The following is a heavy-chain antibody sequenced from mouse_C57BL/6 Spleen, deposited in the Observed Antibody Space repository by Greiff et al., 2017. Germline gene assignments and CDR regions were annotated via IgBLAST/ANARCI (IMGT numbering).Heavy chain of an antibody. V-gene: IGHV1-82*01. CDR2: IYPGDGDT. J-gene: IGHJ2*01. Sequence: QVQLQQSGPELVKPGASVKISCKASGYAFSGSWMNWVKQRPGKGLEWIGRIYPGDGDTNYNGKFKGKATLTADKSSSTAYMQLSSLTSEDSAVYFCARDTVVAIDYWGQGTTLTVSS. CDR3: ARDTVVAIDY. D-gene: IGHD1-1*01. CDR1: GYAFSGSW.